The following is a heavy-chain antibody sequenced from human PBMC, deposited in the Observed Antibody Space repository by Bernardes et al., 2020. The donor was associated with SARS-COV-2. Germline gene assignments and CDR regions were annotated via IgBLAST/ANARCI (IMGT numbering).Heavy chain of an antibody. CDR1: GFTSSNYA. D-gene: IGHD3-10*01. CDR2: TRRTGGST. Sequence: GGSLRLSCAASGFTSSNYAVNRARQAPGKGLEWVSGTRRTGGSTYYADAVKGRFTISRDNSKNTLLLQMNSLRAEDTAVYYCAKDRGPRFGESLEGVDYWGQGALVTVSS. J-gene: IGHJ4*02. V-gene: IGHV3-23*01. CDR3: AKDRGPRFGESLEGVDY.